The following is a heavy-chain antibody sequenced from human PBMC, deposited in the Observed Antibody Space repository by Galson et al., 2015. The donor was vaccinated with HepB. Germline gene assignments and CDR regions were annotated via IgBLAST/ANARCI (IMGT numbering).Heavy chain of an antibody. CDR3: TRHHAHVYGYNLD. D-gene: IGHD5-24*01. V-gene: IGHV3-73*01. Sequence: SLRLSCAASGFIFSGSAMHWVRQASGKGLEWVGRIRSKANSYATAYAASVKGRFTISRDDSKNTAYLQMNSLKTEDTAVYYCTRHHAHVYGYNLDWGQGTLVTVSS. J-gene: IGHJ4*02. CDR2: IRSKANSYAT. CDR1: GFIFSGSA.